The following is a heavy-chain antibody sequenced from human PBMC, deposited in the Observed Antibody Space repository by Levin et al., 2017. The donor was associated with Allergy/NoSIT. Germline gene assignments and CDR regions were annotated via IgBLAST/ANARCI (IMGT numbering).Heavy chain of an antibody. D-gene: IGHD4-23*01. Sequence: LRLSCTVSGGSISSGDYYWSWIRQPPGKGLEWIGYIYYSGSTYYNPSLKSRVTISVDTSKNQFSLKLSSVTAADTAVYYCARGAGNSVVFDYWGQGTLVTVSS. CDR1: GGSISSGDYY. J-gene: IGHJ4*02. V-gene: IGHV4-30-4*01. CDR2: IYYSGST. CDR3: ARGAGNSVVFDY.